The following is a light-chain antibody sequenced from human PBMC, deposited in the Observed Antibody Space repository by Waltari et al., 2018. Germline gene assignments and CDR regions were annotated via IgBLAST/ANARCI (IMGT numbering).Light chain of an antibody. Sequence: QSVLTQPPSVSGAPGQTVTISCTGSGSNIGAGYDVHWYQQRPGEAPKLLIYGVNTRPVGVPARFSGSQSGTSASLVIRGLQAEDEAYYYCQSYDPSLSVVFGGGTKLTVV. V-gene: IGLV1-40*01. CDR2: GVN. CDR3: QSYDPSLSVV. J-gene: IGLJ2*01. CDR1: GSNIGAGYD.